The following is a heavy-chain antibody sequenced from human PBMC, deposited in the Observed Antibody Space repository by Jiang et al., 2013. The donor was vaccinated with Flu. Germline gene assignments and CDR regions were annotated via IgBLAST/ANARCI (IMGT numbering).Heavy chain of an antibody. CDR2: FIPLFGAA. V-gene: IGHV1-69*01. CDR3: VGASRQYSYALDV. CDR1: GGTFSGLS. J-gene: IGHJ6*02. Sequence: SSVKVSCRAPGGTFSGLSISWVRQAPGQGLEWMGGFIPLFGAANYAQRFQGRVTITAEESTGTAYMELSGLKSEDLAVYYCVGASRQYSYALDVWGQGTTVTVSS.